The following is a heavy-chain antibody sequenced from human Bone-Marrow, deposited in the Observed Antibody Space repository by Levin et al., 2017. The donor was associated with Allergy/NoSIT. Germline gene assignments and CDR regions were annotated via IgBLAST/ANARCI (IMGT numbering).Heavy chain of an antibody. V-gene: IGHV3-48*02. CDR2: ISTSGTTV. J-gene: IGHJ5*01. CDR3: ARDSGRHYDQFDC. Sequence: GESLKISCVASGFRFSSYSMDWVRQAPGKGLEWISYISTSGTTVYYTDSVKGRFTISRDDAQNSLYLQMNSLRDEDTAVYYCARDSGRHYDQFDCWGRGTLVTVSS. CDR1: GFRFSSYS. D-gene: IGHD3-22*01.